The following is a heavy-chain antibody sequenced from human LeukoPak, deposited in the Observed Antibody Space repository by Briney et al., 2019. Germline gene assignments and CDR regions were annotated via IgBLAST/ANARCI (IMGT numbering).Heavy chain of an antibody. Sequence: GGSLRLSCAASGFTFNSYAMHWVRQAPGKGLEWVAVISYDGSNKYYADSVKGRFTISRDNSKNTLYLQMNSLRAEDTAVYYCARDPPRGYSYGLFDYWGQGTLVTVSS. D-gene: IGHD5-18*01. J-gene: IGHJ4*02. V-gene: IGHV3-30-3*01. CDR1: GFTFNSYA. CDR3: ARDPPRGYSYGLFDY. CDR2: ISYDGSNK.